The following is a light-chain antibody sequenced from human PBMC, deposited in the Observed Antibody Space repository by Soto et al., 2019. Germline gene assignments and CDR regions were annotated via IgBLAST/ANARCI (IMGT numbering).Light chain of an antibody. CDR1: QSIRSPF. Sequence: EIVLTQSPATLSLSPGERATLSCRASQSIRSPFLAWYQQKPGQAPRLFIHGASSRATGIPDRFSGSGSGTGFILTLSRLEPEDFAVYYWGADEWTFGQGTKVE. CDR2: GAS. J-gene: IGKJ1*01. V-gene: IGKV3-20*01. CDR3: GADEWT.